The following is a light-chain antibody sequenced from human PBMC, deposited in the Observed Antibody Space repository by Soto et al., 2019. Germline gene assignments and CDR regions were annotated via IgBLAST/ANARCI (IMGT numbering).Light chain of an antibody. V-gene: IGKV3-15*01. CDR3: QQYSKWPLT. CDR2: GAS. J-gene: IGKJ4*01. CDR1: QSVSSN. Sequence: EIVMTQSPATLSVSPGERATLSCRASQSVSSNLAWYQLKPGQAPRLLIYGASTRATGIPARFSGSGSGTDFIRTISSLQSEDFAVYYCQQYSKWPLTFGGGTKVEIK.